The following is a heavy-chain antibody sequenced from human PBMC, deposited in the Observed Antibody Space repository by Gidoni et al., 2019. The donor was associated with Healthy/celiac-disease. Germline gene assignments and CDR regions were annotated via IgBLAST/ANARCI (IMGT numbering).Heavy chain of an antibody. CDR1: GGSFSGYY. Sequence: QVQLQQWGAGLLKPSETLSLTCTVYGGSFSGYYWSWSRQPPGKGLEWIGEVNHSGSTNYNPSLRSRVTISVDTSKNQFSLRLSSVTAADTAVYYCAGGGGYSYGGMDVWGQGTTVTVSS. CDR3: AGGGGYSYGGMDV. D-gene: IGHD5-18*01. V-gene: IGHV4-34*01. CDR2: VNHSGST. J-gene: IGHJ6*02.